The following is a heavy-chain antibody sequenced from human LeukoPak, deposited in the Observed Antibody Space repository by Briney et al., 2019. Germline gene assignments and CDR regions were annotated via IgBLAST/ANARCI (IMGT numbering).Heavy chain of an antibody. Sequence: GGSLRLSCAASGFTFSSYGMHRVRQAPGKGLEWVAFIRYDTINKYYADSVEGRFTISRDDSKNTLYLQMNSLRAEDTAVYYCVKDTATPVTGGYFYYYMDVWGNGTTVTVSS. D-gene: IGHD4-11*01. J-gene: IGHJ6*03. V-gene: IGHV3-30*02. CDR1: GFTFSSYG. CDR3: VKDTATPVTGGYFYYYMDV. CDR2: IRYDTINK.